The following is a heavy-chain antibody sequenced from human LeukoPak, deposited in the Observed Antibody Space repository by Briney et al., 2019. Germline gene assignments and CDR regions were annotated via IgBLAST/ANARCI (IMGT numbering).Heavy chain of an antibody. D-gene: IGHD3-9*01. J-gene: IGHJ5*02. Sequence: SETLSLTGTVSGGSISSYYWSWIRQPPGKGLEWIGNIYYSGSTNYNPSLKSRVTIPVDTSKNQFSLKLSSVTAADTAVYYCARHYGNDILSENGFDPWGQGTLVTVSS. CDR2: IYYSGST. CDR3: ARHYGNDILSENGFDP. V-gene: IGHV4-59*08. CDR1: GGSISSYY.